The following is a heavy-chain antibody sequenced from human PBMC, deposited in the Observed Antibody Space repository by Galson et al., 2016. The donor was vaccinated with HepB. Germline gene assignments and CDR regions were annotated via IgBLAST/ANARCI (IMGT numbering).Heavy chain of an antibody. D-gene: IGHD3-10*01. CDR3: ARITVVRGYDAIAV. J-gene: IGHJ6*02. Sequence: TLSLTCAVSGGSITRVGYSWNWIRQSPGKGLEWIGYIYHSGSTDYSPSLKSRVSISIDRSKNQFSLELTSLTAADTAVYFCARITVVRGYDAIAVWGQGTTVTVSS. V-gene: IGHV4-30-2*06. CDR1: GGSITRVGYS. CDR2: IYHSGST.